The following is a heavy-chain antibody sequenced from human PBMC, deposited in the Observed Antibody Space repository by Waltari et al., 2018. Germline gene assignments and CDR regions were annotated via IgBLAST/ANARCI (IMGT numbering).Heavy chain of an antibody. D-gene: IGHD3-3*01. CDR3: ASSPYYDFWSGYYYGMDV. J-gene: IGHJ6*02. V-gene: IGHV3-30-3*01. CDR1: GFTFSSYA. CDR2: ISYDGSNK. Sequence: QVQLVESGGGVVQPGRSLRLSCAASGFTFSSYAMPWVRQAPGTGLEWVAVISYDGSNKYYADSVKGRFTISRDNSKNTLYLQMNSLRAEDTAVYYCASSPYYDFWSGYYYGMDVWGQGTTVTVSS.